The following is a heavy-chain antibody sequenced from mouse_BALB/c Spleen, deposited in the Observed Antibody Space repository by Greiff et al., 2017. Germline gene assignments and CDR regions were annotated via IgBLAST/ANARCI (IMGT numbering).Heavy chain of an antibody. Sequence: QVQLKQSGAELAKPGASVKMSCKASGYTFTSYWMHWVKQRPGQGLEWIGYINPSTGYTEYNQKFKDKATLTADKSSSTAYMQLSSLTSEDSAVYYCARYYRAWFAYWGQGTLVTVSA. CDR3: ARYYRAWFAY. J-gene: IGHJ3*01. CDR2: INPSTGYT. V-gene: IGHV1-7*01. D-gene: IGHD2-14*01. CDR1: GYTFTSYW.